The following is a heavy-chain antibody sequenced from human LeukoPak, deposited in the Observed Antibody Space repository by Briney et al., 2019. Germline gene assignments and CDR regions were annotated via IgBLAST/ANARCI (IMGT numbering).Heavy chain of an antibody. CDR1: GFTFSSYS. J-gene: IGHJ4*02. CDR3: ARDLGTVTGYFDY. CDR2: ISSSSSSYI. V-gene: IGHV3-21*01. Sequence: GGSLRLSCAASGFTFSSYSMNWVRQAPGKGLEWVSSISSSSSSYIYYADSVKGRFTISRDNAKNSLYLQMNSLRAEDTAVYYCARDLGTVTGYFDYWGQGTLVTVSS. D-gene: IGHD4-17*01.